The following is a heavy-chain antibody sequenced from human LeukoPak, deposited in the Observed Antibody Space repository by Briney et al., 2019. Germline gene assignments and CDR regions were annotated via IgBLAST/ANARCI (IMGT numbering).Heavy chain of an antibody. J-gene: IGHJ5*02. CDR3: ARGTYYDFWSGSSRLNWFDP. D-gene: IGHD3-3*01. V-gene: IGHV1-2*02. CDR1: GYTFTGYY. CDR2: INPNSGGT. Sequence: ASVKVSCKASGYTFTGYYMHWVRQAPGQGLEWMGWINPNSGGTNYAQKFQGRVTMTRDTSISTAYMELSGLRSDDTAVYYCARGTYYDFWSGSSRLNWFDPWGQGTLVTVPS.